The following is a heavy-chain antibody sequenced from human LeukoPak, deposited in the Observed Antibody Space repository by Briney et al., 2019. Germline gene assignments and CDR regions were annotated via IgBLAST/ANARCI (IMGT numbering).Heavy chain of an antibody. D-gene: IGHD2-21*02. J-gene: IGHJ3*02. V-gene: IGHV3-11*01. CDR3: ASEGVVVTSSVDI. CDR2: IISSGSTI. CDR1: GFTFSDYY. Sequence: GGSLRLSWAASGFTFSDYYMSWIRQAPGKVLEGVAYIISSGSTIYYADSGKGRFTMSRDNAKNSLYLQMNSLRAEDTAVYYCASEGVVVTSSVDIWGQGTMVTVSS.